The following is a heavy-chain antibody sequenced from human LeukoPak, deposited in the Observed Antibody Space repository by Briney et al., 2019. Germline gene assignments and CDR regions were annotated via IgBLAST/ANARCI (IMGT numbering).Heavy chain of an antibody. V-gene: IGHV3-30*03. D-gene: IGHD3-10*01. CDR3: ARDYYGSGRGYYYYYYGMDV. CDR2: ISYDGSNK. Sequence: PGGSLRLSCAASGFTFSSYGMHWVRQAPGKGLEWVAVISYDGSNKYYADSVKGRFTISRDNSKNTLYLQMNRLRAEDTAVYYCARDYYGSGRGYYYYYYGMDVWGQGTTVTVSS. CDR1: GFTFSSYG. J-gene: IGHJ6*02.